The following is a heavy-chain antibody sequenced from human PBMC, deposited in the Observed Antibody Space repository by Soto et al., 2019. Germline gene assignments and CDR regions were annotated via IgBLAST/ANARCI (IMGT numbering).Heavy chain of an antibody. CDR1: GGSINRSNW. D-gene: IGHD3-22*01. J-gene: IGHJ3*01. Sequence: PSETLSLTCAVSGGSINRSNWWSWVRQSPGKGLEWMGEIYQSGSTKYNPSFRSRFTVSIDKPKSQFSLKLTSVTAADSAVYYCARRYFYENQVVFDVWDQGTKDTVSS. CDR3: ARRYFYENQVVFDV. V-gene: IGHV4-4*02. CDR2: IYQSGST.